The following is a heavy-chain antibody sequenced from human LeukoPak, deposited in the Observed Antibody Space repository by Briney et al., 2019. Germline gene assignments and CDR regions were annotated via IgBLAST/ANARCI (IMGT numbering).Heavy chain of an antibody. D-gene: IGHD4-17*01. CDR3: GRDPNGDYVGAFEF. V-gene: IGHV3-23*01. CDR1: GFPFSDYA. CDR2: IKGSGSGS. J-gene: IGHJ3*01. Sequence: GGSLRLSCEASGFPFSDYAMTWVRQAPGKGLEWVSSIKGSGSGSSYADSVKGRFTMTRDNSKSTLYLQMNSLRAGDTAVYFCGRDPNGDYVGAFEFWGQGTLVTVSS.